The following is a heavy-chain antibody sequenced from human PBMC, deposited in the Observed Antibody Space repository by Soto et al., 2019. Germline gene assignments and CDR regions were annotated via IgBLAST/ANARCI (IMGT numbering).Heavy chain of an antibody. CDR1: GYTFTSYG. CDR2: ISAYNGST. CDR3: ASSGWYRGIGAFDI. Sequence: ASVKVSCKASGYTFTSYGISWVRQAPGQGLEWMGWISAYNGSTNYAQKLQGRVTMTTDTSTSTAYMELRSLRSDDTAVYYCASSGWYRGIGAFDIWGQGTMVTVSS. J-gene: IGHJ3*02. D-gene: IGHD6-19*01. V-gene: IGHV1-18*04.